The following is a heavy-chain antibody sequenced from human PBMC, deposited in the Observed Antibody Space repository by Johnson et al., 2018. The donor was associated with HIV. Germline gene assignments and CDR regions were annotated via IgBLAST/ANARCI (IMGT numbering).Heavy chain of an antibody. CDR2: ISYDGSNK. CDR1: GFTFSSYG. Sequence: QMQLVESGGGVVQPGRSLRLSCAASGFTFSSYGIHWVRQVPGKGLEWVAVISYDGSNKYYAGSVKGRFTVSRDNSQNTLYLEMNGLRPEDTALYYCAKSTQASIVRESGPYGAFDIWGLGTMVTVSS. J-gene: IGHJ3*02. D-gene: IGHD3-10*01. V-gene: IGHV3-30*18. CDR3: AKSTQASIVRESGPYGAFDI.